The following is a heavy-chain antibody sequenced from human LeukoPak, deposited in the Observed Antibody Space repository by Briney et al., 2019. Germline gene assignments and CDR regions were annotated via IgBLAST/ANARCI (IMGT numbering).Heavy chain of an antibody. CDR1: GYTFTGYY. Sequence: ASVKVSCKASGYTFTGYYMHWVRQAPGQGLEWMGWMNPNSGNTGYAQKFQGRVTMTRNTSISTAYMELSSLRSEDTAVYYCAARSVTNSSGWYSPIDYWGQGTLVTVSS. V-gene: IGHV1-8*02. D-gene: IGHD6-19*01. CDR3: AARSVTNSSGWYSPIDY. J-gene: IGHJ4*02. CDR2: MNPNSGNT.